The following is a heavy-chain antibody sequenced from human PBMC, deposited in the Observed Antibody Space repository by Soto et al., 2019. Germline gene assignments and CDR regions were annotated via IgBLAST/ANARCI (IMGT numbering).Heavy chain of an antibody. CDR2: SSSNSAYI. Sequence: AESLTLSCAASGFTFRSFAMNWVRQAPGKGLEWVSTSSSNSAYIDYTDALRGRFTVSRDNAKNSLHLQMNSLRAEDTAVYDWTRDASRDSSARGWFDPWGQGTLVTAPQ. V-gene: IGHV3-21*01. CDR3: TRDASRDSSARGWFDP. J-gene: IGHJ5*02. CDR1: GFTFRSFA. D-gene: IGHD6-19*01.